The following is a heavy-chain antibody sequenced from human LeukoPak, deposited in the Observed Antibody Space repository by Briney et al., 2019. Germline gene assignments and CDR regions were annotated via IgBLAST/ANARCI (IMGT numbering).Heavy chain of an antibody. V-gene: IGHV3-30-3*01. CDR3: ARGVVVAATPDY. CDR2: ISYDGSNK. CDR1: GFTFSSYA. J-gene: IGHJ4*02. D-gene: IGHD2-15*01. Sequence: GGSLRLSCAASGFTFSSYAMSWVRQAPGKGLEWVAVISYDGSNKYYADSVKGRFTISRDNSKNTLYLQMNSLRAEDTAVYYCARGVVVAATPDYWGQGTLVTVSS.